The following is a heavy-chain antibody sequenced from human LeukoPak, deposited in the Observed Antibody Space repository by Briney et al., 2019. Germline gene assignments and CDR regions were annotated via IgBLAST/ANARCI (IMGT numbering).Heavy chain of an antibody. D-gene: IGHD6-6*01. CDR3: VRQEFEHSSLPNWFDP. V-gene: IGHV5-51*01. J-gene: IGHJ5*02. Sequence: GESLKISCKGSGYRCTSYWIGCVRQRPGKGLEGMAIIEPGDFDARYSPSFQGHVTISVDNSISTAYLQWSSLKASDTAMYFCVRQEFEHSSLPNWFDPWGQGTLVIVSS. CDR1: GYRCTSYW. CDR2: IEPGDFDA.